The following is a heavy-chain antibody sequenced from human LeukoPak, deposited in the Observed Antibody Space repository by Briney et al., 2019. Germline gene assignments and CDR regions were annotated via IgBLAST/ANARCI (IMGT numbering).Heavy chain of an antibody. J-gene: IGHJ3*02. CDR1: GFTFSSYA. V-gene: IGHV3-23*01. D-gene: IGHD1-26*01. CDR2: ISGSGGST. Sequence: PGGSLRLSCAASGFTFSSYAMSWVRQAPGKGLEWVSAISGSGGSTYYADSVKGRFTISRDNSKNTLYLQMNSLRAEDTAVYYCAKDGPLFQECELPYDAFDIWGQGTMVTVSS. CDR3: AKDGPLFQECELPYDAFDI.